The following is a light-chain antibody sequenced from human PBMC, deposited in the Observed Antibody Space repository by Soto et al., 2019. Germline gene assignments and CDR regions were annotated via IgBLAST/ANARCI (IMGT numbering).Light chain of an antibody. CDR2: GAS. J-gene: IGKJ5*01. V-gene: IGKV3-15*01. Sequence: RVMTQSPATLSVSPGERATLSFRASQSVSSNLAWYQQKPGQAPRLLIYGASSRATGIPVRFSGSGSGTEFTLTISSLQSEDFAVYYCQQYNNWPLTFGQGTRLEIK. CDR3: QQYNNWPLT. CDR1: QSVSSN.